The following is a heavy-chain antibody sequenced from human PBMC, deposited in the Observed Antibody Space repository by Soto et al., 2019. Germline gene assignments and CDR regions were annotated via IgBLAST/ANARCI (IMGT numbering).Heavy chain of an antibody. CDR1: GFTFDDYA. CDR3: AKGGGSYPDDAFDI. J-gene: IGHJ3*02. CDR2: ISWNSGSI. Sequence: EVQLVESGGGLVQPGRSLRLSCAASGFTFDDYAMHWVRQAPGKGLGWVSGISWNSGSIGYADSVKGRFTISRDNAKNSLYLQMNSLRAEDTALYYCAKGGGSYPDDAFDIWGQGTMVTVSS. V-gene: IGHV3-9*01. D-gene: IGHD1-26*01.